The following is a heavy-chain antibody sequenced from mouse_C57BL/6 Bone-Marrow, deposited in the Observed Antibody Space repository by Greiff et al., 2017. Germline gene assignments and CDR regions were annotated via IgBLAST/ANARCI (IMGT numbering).Heavy chain of an antibody. V-gene: IGHV1-54*01. CDR2: INPGSGGT. CDR1: GYAFTNYL. D-gene: IGHD1-1*01. Sequence: QVQLKQSGAELVRPGTSVKVSCKASGYAFTNYLIEWVKQRPGQGLEWIGVINPGSGGTNYNEKFKGKATLTADKSSSTAYMQLSSLTSEDSAVXFCARRVDYYGSSSSWYFDVWGTGTTVTVSS. J-gene: IGHJ1*03. CDR3: ARRVDYYGSSSSWYFDV.